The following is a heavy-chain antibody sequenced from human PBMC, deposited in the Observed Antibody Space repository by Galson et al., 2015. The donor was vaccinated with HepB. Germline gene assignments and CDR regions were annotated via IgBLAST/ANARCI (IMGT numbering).Heavy chain of an antibody. J-gene: IGHJ6*02. V-gene: IGHV1-46*04. D-gene: IGHD2-15*01. CDR2: INPSGGRT. Sequence: KVSCKASGYTFTSYYMHWVRRAPGQGLEWMGIINPSGGRTSHAQKLQGRVTMTRDASTSTVYMELNSLRSEDTAVYYCARGAYCGGGNCYYYGMDVWGQGTTVTVSS. CDR3: ARGAYCGGGNCYYYGMDV. CDR1: GYTFTSYY.